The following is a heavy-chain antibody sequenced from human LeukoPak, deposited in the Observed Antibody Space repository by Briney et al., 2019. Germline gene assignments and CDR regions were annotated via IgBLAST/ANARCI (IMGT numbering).Heavy chain of an antibody. CDR3: ARAMGSGPPYYYFDY. Sequence: GGSLRLSCAASGFTFSSYAMSWVRQAPGKGLEWVSSISSSSSYIYYADSVKGRFTISRDNAKNSLFLQMNSLRAEDTAVFYCARAMGSGPPYYYFDYWGQGALVTVSS. CDR2: ISSSSSYI. V-gene: IGHV3-21*01. CDR1: GFTFSSYA. D-gene: IGHD1-26*01. J-gene: IGHJ4*02.